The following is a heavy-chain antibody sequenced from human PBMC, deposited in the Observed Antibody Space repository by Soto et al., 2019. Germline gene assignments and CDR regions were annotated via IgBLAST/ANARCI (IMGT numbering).Heavy chain of an antibody. J-gene: IGHJ4*02. CDR1: NYTFITYG. V-gene: IGHV1-18*01. CDR2: ITPYNGNT. CDR3: ARDTSFYFDY. Sequence: SVKVSCEASNYTFITYGITWGRQAPGQGLEWVGWITPYNGNTNYGQNFQGRVTMTADTSTSTAYMELGSLTTDDTAVYYCARDTSFYFDYWGQGTRVTVSS. D-gene: IGHD2-2*01.